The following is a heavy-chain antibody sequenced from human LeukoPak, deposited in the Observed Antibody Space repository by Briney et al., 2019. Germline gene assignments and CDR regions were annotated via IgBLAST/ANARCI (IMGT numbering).Heavy chain of an antibody. D-gene: IGHD3-10*01. CDR3: AKGSGTRAFDI. CDR1: GFTFSSYP. V-gene: IGHV3-23*01. Sequence: LTGGSLRLSCAASGFTFSSYPMSWVRQAPGKGLEWVSGISGSGGGTFYPESVKGRFIISRDNSKNTLYLQMNSLRAEDTAVYYCAKGSGTRAFDIWGQGTICTVSS. J-gene: IGHJ3*02. CDR2: ISGSGGGT.